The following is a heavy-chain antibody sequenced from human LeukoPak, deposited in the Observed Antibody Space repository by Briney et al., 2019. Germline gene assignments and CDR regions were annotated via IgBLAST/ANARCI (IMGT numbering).Heavy chain of an antibody. V-gene: IGHV3-30*02. Sequence: GGSMRLSCAASGFTFSNYDIHWVRQAPGKGLEWVAFIQYSGSNKYYTHSVKGRFTISRDISNNTLYLQIKTVRSEDTAMYYCAKERRHGHSRYERGYFDYWGQGNLITVSS. CDR3: AKERRHGHSRYERGYFDY. CDR1: GFTFSNYD. D-gene: IGHD5-12*01. CDR2: IQYSGSNK. J-gene: IGHJ4*02.